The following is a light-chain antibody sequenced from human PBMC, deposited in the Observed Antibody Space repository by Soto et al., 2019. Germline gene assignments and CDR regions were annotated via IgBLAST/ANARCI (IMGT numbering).Light chain of an antibody. CDR2: GAS. J-gene: IGKJ1*01. V-gene: IGKV3-15*01. Sequence: IVMTQSPATLSVSPGERATLSCRASQRVSSNLAWYQQKPGQAPRLLIYGASTRATGIPARFSGSGCGTELPLTISRLQSPDFEVYYCQHYNNWPSWTFGEGNKVEIK. CDR3: QHYNNWPSWT. CDR1: QRVSSN.